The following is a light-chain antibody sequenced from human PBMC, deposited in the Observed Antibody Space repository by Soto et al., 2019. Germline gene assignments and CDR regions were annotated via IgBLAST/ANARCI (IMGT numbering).Light chain of an antibody. CDR2: GAS. CDR3: QQYGSSPST. J-gene: IGKJ5*01. V-gene: IGKV3-20*01. CDR1: QSVSSSY. Sequence: EIVMTPSPATLSVSPGERAILSCRASQSVSSSYLAWYQQKPGQAPRLLIYGASSRATGIPDRFSGSGSGTDFTLTISRLEPEDFAVYYCQQYGSSPSTFGQGTRLEIK.